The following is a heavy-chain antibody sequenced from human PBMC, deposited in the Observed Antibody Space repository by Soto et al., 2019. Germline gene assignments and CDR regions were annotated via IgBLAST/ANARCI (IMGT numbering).Heavy chain of an antibody. Sequence: QVQLVQSGAEVKKPGSSVKVSCKASGGTFSSYTISWVRQAPGQGLEWMGRIIPILGIANYAQKFQGRVTITADKSTSTAYMELSSLRSEDTAVYYCVRAWGYSYGYGWFDPWGQGTLVTVSS. V-gene: IGHV1-69*02. CDR2: IIPILGIA. D-gene: IGHD5-18*01. CDR1: GGTFSSYT. J-gene: IGHJ5*02. CDR3: VRAWGYSYGYGWFDP.